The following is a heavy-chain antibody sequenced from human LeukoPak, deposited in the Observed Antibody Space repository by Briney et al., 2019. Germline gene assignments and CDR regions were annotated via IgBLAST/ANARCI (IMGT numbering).Heavy chain of an antibody. Sequence: GGSLRLSCAASGFTFSSYAMSWVRQAPGKGLEWVSAISGSGGSTYYADSVKGRFTISRDNSKNTLYLQMNSLRAEDTAVYYCAKYSSSGWPAHYYYYGMDVWGQGTTVTVPS. V-gene: IGHV3-23*01. CDR3: AKYSSSGWPAHYYYYGMDV. J-gene: IGHJ6*02. CDR1: GFTFSSYA. CDR2: ISGSGGST. D-gene: IGHD6-19*01.